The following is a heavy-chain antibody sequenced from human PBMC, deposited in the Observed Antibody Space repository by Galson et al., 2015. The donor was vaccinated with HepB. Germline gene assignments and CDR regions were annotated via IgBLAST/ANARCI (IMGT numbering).Heavy chain of an antibody. Sequence: SLRLSCAASGFTVSSNYMSWVRQAPGKGLEWVSIIYSGGTTYYADSVKGRFTISRDNSKNTLYLQMNSLRAEDTAVYYCASLLNKRYYFDYWGQGTLVTVSS. CDR3: ASLLNKRYYFDY. CDR1: GFTVSSNY. J-gene: IGHJ4*02. V-gene: IGHV3-66*01. CDR2: IYSGGTT.